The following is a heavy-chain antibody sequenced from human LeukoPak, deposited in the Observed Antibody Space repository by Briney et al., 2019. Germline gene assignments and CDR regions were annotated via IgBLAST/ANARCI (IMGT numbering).Heavy chain of an antibody. CDR3: AAWGLYNF. V-gene: IGHV3-7*01. CDR2: INLRGGAS. D-gene: IGHD7-27*01. Sequence: PGGSLRLSCAASGFSLGDYWMNWVRQAPGKGLEWVANINLRGGASLYVDSVRGRFTISRDNAKNSLYLQMSSLKVEDTAVYYCAAWGLYNFWGQGTLVTVSS. CDR1: GFSLGDYW. J-gene: IGHJ4*02.